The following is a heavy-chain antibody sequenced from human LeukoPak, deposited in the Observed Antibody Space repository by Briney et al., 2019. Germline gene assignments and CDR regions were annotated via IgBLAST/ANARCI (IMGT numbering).Heavy chain of an antibody. Sequence: GGSLRLSCAASGLAFSTSSMHWVRQAPGKGLEGGSYISRSSSTIYYADSVKGRFTISRDNAKNSLYLQMNSLRDEDTAVYYCARGYCSGGSCYSDYWGQGTLVTVSS. J-gene: IGHJ4*02. V-gene: IGHV3-48*02. CDR2: ISRSSSTI. D-gene: IGHD2-15*01. CDR1: GLAFSTSS. CDR3: ARGYCSGGSCYSDY.